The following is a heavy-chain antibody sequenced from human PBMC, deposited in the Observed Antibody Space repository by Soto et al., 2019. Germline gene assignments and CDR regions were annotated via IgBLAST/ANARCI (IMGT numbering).Heavy chain of an antibody. CDR2: ISPESDKA. J-gene: IGHJ4*02. CDR3: TSDLFFVSPSTVTGDAY. D-gene: IGHD4-17*01. Sequence: VQLVQSGAEVKKPGASVRVSCKASGYTFTSFGLSWVRQAPGQGPEWMGWISPESDKATYAHKFQGRITMTTDTSTTTAYMELRSLRSGDTAVYYCTSDLFFVSPSTVTGDAYWGQGTLVSVS. V-gene: IGHV1-18*01. CDR1: GYTFTSFG.